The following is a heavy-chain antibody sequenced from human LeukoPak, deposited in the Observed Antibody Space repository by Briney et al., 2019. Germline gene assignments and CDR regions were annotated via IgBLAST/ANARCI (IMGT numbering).Heavy chain of an antibody. D-gene: IGHD6-13*01. CDR2: ISNSGSTI. CDR3: ARRAVHSWYAENPYDWFDP. CDR1: GFTFSDYY. Sequence: PGGSLRLSCAASGFTFSDYYMSWIRQAPGKGLEWVSYISNSGSTIYYADSVKGRFTISRDNAKNSLYLQMNSLRAEDTAVYYCARRAVHSWYAENPYDWFDPWGQGTLVTVSS. V-gene: IGHV3-11*01. J-gene: IGHJ5*02.